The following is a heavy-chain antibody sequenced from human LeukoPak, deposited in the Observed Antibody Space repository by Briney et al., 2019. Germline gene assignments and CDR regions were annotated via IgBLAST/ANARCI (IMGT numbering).Heavy chain of an antibody. CDR3: AREGTRYNFDS. J-gene: IGHJ4*02. V-gene: IGHV4-39*07. CDR2: TYYGGST. Sequence: SETLSLTCTVSGGSISNSPYYWGWIRQPPGKGLEWIGSTYYGGSTYNNPSLKSRVSISVATSKNQFSLKLRSVTAADTALYYCAREGTRYNFDSWGQGTLVTVSS. D-gene: IGHD5-18*01. CDR1: GGSISNSPYY.